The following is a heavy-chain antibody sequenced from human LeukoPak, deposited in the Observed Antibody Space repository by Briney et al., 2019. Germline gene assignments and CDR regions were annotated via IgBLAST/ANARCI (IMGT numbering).Heavy chain of an antibody. CDR2: INPNSGGT. J-gene: IGHJ3*02. Sequence: ASVKVTCKASGYTFTGYYMHRVRQAPGQGLEWMGWINPNSGGTNYAQKFQGRVTMTRDTSISTAYMELSRLRSDDTAVYYCAGLTYYDILTGYTTDAFDIWGQGTMVTVSS. D-gene: IGHD3-9*01. V-gene: IGHV1-2*02. CDR1: GYTFTGYY. CDR3: AGLTYYDILTGYTTDAFDI.